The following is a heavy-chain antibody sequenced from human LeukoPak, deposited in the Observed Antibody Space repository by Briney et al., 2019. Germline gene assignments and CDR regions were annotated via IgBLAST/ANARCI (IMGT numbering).Heavy chain of an antibody. J-gene: IGHJ3*02. D-gene: IGHD3-9*01. Sequence: GESLKISCKGSGYSFTSYWIGWVRQMPGKGLEWMGIIYPGDSDTRYSPSFQGQVTISADKSISTAYLQWSSLKASDTAMYYCARHSLRYFDFYAFDIWGQGTMVTVSS. CDR2: IYPGDSDT. CDR1: GYSFTSYW. V-gene: IGHV5-51*01. CDR3: ARHSLRYFDFYAFDI.